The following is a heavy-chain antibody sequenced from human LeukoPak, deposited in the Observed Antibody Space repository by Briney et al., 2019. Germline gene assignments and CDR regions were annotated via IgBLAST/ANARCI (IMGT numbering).Heavy chain of an antibody. D-gene: IGHD6-19*01. Sequence: SETLSLTCTVSGGSISSGGYYWSWIRQPPGKGLEWIGYIYHSGSTYYNPSLKSRVTISVDRSKNQFSLKLTPVTAADTAVYYCARDRGSSGWNDYWGQGTLVTVSS. J-gene: IGHJ4*02. V-gene: IGHV4-30-2*01. CDR3: ARDRGSSGWNDY. CDR2: IYHSGST. CDR1: GGSISSGGYY.